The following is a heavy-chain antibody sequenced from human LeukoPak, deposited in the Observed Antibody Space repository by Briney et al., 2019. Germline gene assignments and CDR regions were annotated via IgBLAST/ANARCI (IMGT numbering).Heavy chain of an antibody. CDR3: ARVHYDFWGGLKYALDAFDI. Sequence: PGGSLGLSCAASGFTFSSYSMNWVRQAPGKGWEGVSSIISSSSYIYYADSVKGRFTISRDNAKNSLYLQMNSLRAEDTAVYYCARVHYDFWGGLKYALDAFDIWGQGTMVTVSS. CDR2: IISSSSYI. V-gene: IGHV3-21*01. J-gene: IGHJ3*02. D-gene: IGHD3-3*01. CDR1: GFTFSSYS.